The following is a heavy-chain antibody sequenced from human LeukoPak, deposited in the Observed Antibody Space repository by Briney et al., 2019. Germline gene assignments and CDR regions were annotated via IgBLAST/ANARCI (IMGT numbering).Heavy chain of an antibody. CDR1: GFTVSSNY. D-gene: IGHD3-10*01. J-gene: IGHJ5*02. CDR3: VKDLMRDRWFGES. Sequence: PGGSLRLSCAASGFTVSSNYMSWVRQAPGKGLEWVSFIYSGGSTYSADSVRGRFTISRDTSRNTLYLQMNSLRLEDTAIYYCVKDLMRDRWFGESWGQGTLVTVSS. V-gene: IGHV3-66*01. CDR2: IYSGGST.